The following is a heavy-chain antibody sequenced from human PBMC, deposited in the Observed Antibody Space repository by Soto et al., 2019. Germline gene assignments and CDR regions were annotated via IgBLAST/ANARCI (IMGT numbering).Heavy chain of an antibody. D-gene: IGHD3-10*01. V-gene: IGHV3-30*03. CDR1: GFTFSSYG. CDR3: ATSLWFGEPPDWFDP. CDR2: ISYDGSNK. J-gene: IGHJ5*02. Sequence: GGSLRLSCAASGFTFSSYGMHWVRQAPGKGLEWVAVISYDGSNKYYADSVKGRFTISRDNSKNTLYLQMNSLRAEDTAVYYCATSLWFGEPPDWFDPWGQGTLVTVSS.